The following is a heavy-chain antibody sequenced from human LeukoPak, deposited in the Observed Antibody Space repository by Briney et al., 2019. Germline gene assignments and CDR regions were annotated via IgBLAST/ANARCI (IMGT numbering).Heavy chain of an antibody. CDR3: AKLVGATHYFDY. J-gene: IGHJ4*02. Sequence: GGSLRLSCAASGFTFSSYGMHWVRQAPGKGLEWVAFIRYDGSNKYYADSVKGRFTISRDNSKNTLYLQMNSLRAEDTAVYYCAKLVGATHYFDYWGQGTLVTVSS. CDR1: GFTFSSYG. CDR2: IRYDGSNK. V-gene: IGHV3-30*02. D-gene: IGHD1-26*01.